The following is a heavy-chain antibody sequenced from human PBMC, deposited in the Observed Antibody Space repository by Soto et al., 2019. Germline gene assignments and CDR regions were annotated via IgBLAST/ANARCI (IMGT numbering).Heavy chain of an antibody. CDR2: IWLDGINK. D-gene: IGHD2-15*01. CDR3: AREGGCSGENCYPTTHYYYYGMDV. CDR1: GFAFRNIA. V-gene: IGHV3-33*01. Sequence: QVQLVGPGGGVARLGRPLSFPLARSGFAFRNIALHWVRKLPGRGLEGVAVIWLDGINKYYADSVKGRFTISRDDSKNTLYLHMNSLRGEDTAVYYCAREGGCSGENCYPTTHYYYYGMDVWGQGTTVTVSS. J-gene: IGHJ6*02.